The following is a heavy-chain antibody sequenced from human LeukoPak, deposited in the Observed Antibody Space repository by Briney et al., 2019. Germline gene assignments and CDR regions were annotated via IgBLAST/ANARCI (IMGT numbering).Heavy chain of an antibody. CDR3: ARDPGRLNIVVVPAAMGVSNWFDP. Sequence: PSETLSLTCAVYGGSFSGYYWSWIRQPPGKGLEWIGEINHSGSTNYNPSLKSRVTISVDTSKNQFSLKLSSVTAADMAVYYCARDPGRLNIVVVPAAMGVSNWFDPWGQGTLVTVSS. D-gene: IGHD2-2*01. CDR2: INHSGST. V-gene: IGHV4-34*01. CDR1: GGSFSGYY. J-gene: IGHJ5*02.